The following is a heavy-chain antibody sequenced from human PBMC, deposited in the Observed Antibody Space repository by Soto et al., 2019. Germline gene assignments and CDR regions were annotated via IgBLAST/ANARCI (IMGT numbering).Heavy chain of an antibody. CDR3: ARKYSRWAAFDI. J-gene: IGHJ3*02. CDR1: GYTLTGSY. Sequence: SAQVSCNASGYTLTGSYMHWVRQAPGQGLEWMGWINPNSGGTNYAQKFQGRVTMTRDTSISTAYMELSRLRSDDTAVYYCARKYSRWAAFDIWGQGTMVNASS. D-gene: IGHD2-15*01. V-gene: IGHV1-2*02. CDR2: INPNSGGT.